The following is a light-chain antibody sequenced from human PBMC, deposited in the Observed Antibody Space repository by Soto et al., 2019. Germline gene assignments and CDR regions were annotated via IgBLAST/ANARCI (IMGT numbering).Light chain of an antibody. CDR3: QQYNIWPWT. CDR1: QSVSSN. Sequence: EIVMTQSPATLSMSPGQRVTLSCRASQSVSSNLAWNQQKPGQAPRLLIYGASTRATGIPDRFSGSGSGTEFTLPISSLQSEDFAVYYCQQYNIWPWTFGQGTKVEIK. V-gene: IGKV3-15*01. CDR2: GAS. J-gene: IGKJ1*01.